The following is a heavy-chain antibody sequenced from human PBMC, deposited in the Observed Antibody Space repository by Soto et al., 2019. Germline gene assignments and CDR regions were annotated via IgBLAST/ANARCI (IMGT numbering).Heavy chain of an antibody. V-gene: IGHV3-21*01. CDR3: ARGYDFWSGYRPYYYYYMDV. Sequence: PGGSLRLSCAASGFTFSSYSMNWVRQAPGKGLEWVSSISSSSSYIYYADSVKGRFAICRDNAKMAMYLQMNSLRAEDTAVYYRARGYDFWSGYRPYYYYYMDVWGKGTTVTVSS. D-gene: IGHD3-3*01. J-gene: IGHJ6*03. CDR2: ISSSSSYI. CDR1: GFTFSSYS.